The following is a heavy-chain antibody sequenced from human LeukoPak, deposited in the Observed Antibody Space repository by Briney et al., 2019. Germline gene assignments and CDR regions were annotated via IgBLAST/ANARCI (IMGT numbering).Heavy chain of an antibody. CDR1: GGSISSYY. J-gene: IGHJ6*02. CDR3: ARLCPLAYSGSHSCGYYGMDV. Sequence: SETLSLTCTVSGGSISSYYWSWIRQPPGKGLEWIGYIYYSGSTNYNPSLKSRVTISVDTSKNQFSLKLSSVTAADTAVYYCARLCPLAYSGSHSCGYYGMDVWGQGTTVTVSS. D-gene: IGHD1-26*01. V-gene: IGHV4-59*08. CDR2: IYYSGST.